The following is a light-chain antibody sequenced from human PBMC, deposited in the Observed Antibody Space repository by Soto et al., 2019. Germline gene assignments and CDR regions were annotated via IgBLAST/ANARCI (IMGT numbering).Light chain of an antibody. Sequence: DIQMSQSPSSLSASVGDRVTITCRASQSISSWLAWYQQKPGKAPELLIYDASSLESGVPSRFSGSGSGTEFTLTISSLQTDDFATYYCQQYDSYSWTFGQGTKVDNK. CDR3: QQYDSYSWT. J-gene: IGKJ1*01. CDR2: DAS. CDR1: QSISSW. V-gene: IGKV1-5*01.